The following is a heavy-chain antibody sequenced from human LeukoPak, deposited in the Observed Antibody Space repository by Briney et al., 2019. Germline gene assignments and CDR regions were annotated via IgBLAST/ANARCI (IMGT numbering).Heavy chain of an antibody. V-gene: IGHV4-59*08. J-gene: IGHJ5*02. CDR2: IYYSGST. CDR3: ARLECSGTCSLDP. Sequence: SETLSLTCTVSGGSISSYYWSWIRQPPGKGLEWIGYIYYSGSTNYNPSLKSRVTISEDTSKKQFSLILSSVTAADTAVYYCARLECSGTCSLDPWGQGTLVIVSS. D-gene: IGHD2-15*01. CDR1: GGSISSYY.